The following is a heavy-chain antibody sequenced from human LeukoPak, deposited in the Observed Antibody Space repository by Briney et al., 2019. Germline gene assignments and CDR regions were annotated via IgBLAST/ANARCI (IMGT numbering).Heavy chain of an antibody. V-gene: IGHV4-4*07. Sequence: PSETLSLTCTVSGGSISSYYWSWIRQPAGKGLEWIWRIYTSGSTNYNPSLKSRVTMSEDTSKNQFSLKLSSVTAADTAVYYCARAANREYSSGWARGNWFDPWGQGTLVTVSS. J-gene: IGHJ5*02. CDR3: ARAANREYSSGWARGNWFDP. D-gene: IGHD6-19*01. CDR2: IYTSGST. CDR1: GGSISSYY.